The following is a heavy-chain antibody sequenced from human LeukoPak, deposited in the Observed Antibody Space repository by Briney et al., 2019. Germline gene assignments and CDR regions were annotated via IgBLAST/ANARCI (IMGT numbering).Heavy chain of an antibody. CDR1: GFTFSDSW. CDR2: LSGSGITT. D-gene: IGHD6-19*01. V-gene: IGHV3-23*01. J-gene: IGHJ4*01. Sequence: GGSLRLSCAASGFTFSDSWMSWVRQAPGKGLEWVSTLSGSGITTYYADSVKGRFTISRDNSKNTLYLQMNSLRAEDTAVYYCAKGIYSSGWSYFDYWGHGTLVTVSS. CDR3: AKGIYSSGWSYFDY.